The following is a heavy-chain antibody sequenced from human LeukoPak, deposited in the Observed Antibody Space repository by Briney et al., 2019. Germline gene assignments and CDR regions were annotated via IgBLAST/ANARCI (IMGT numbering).Heavy chain of an antibody. CDR2: INDSGST. J-gene: IGHJ5*02. D-gene: IGHD2-21*01. Sequence: SETLSLTCAVYGGSLSGHYGSWIRQPPGKGLEWIGEINDSGSTNYNPSLKSRVTISLDTSKNQFSLKVTSVTAADTAVYYCVRPYCGGECQSKNNWFDPWGQGTLVTVSS. CDR1: GGSLSGHY. V-gene: IGHV4-34*01. CDR3: VRPYCGGECQSKNNWFDP.